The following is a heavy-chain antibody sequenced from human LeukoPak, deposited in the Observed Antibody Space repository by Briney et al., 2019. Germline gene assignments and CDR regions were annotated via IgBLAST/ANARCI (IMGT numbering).Heavy chain of an antibody. CDR1: GFTVSSNY. CDR2: IYSGGST. J-gene: IGHJ4*02. Sequence: GGSLRLSCAASGFTVSSNYMSWVRQAPGKGLEWVSVIYSGGSTYYADSVKGRFTISRDNSKNTLYLQMNSLRAEDTAVYYCARAPENYYDSSGYYYGGYFDYWGQGTLVTVSS. V-gene: IGHV3-53*01. CDR3: ARAPENYYDSSGYYYGGYFDY. D-gene: IGHD3-22*01.